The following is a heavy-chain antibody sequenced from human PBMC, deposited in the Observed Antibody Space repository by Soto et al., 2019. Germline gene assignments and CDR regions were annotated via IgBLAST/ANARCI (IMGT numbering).Heavy chain of an antibody. CDR3: ARHVSGYSSSSISYGMDV. CDR1: GYSFTSYW. D-gene: IGHD6-6*01. CDR2: IDPSDSYT. J-gene: IGHJ6*02. V-gene: IGHV5-10-1*01. Sequence: PGESLKISCKGSGYSFTSYWISWVRQMPGKGLEWMGRIDPSDSYTNYSPSFQGHVTISADKSISTAYLQWSSLKASDTAMYYCARHVSGYSSSSISYGMDVWGQGTTVTVSS.